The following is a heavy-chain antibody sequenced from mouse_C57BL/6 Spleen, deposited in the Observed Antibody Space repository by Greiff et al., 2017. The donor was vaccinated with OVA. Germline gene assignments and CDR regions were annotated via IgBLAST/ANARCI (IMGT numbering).Heavy chain of an antibody. Sequence: VQLQQSGPELVKPGASVKMSCKASGYTFTDYNMHWVKQSHGKSLEWIGYINPNNGGTSYNQKFKGKATLTVNKSSSTAYMELRSLTSEDSAVYYCASHYGSSYPGYWGQGTTLTVSS. CDR2: INPNNGGT. CDR3: ASHYGSSYPGY. CDR1: GYTFTDYN. D-gene: IGHD1-1*01. V-gene: IGHV1-22*01. J-gene: IGHJ2*01.